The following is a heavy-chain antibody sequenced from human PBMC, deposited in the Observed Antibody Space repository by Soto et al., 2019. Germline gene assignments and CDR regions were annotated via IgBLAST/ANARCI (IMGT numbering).Heavy chain of an antibody. CDR2: VYRDGTT. V-gene: IGHV3-53*01. D-gene: IGHD3-22*01. Sequence: EVQLVESGGGLIQPGGSLRLSCAASGFTVSNSYMSWVRQAPGKGLEWVSLVYRDGTTYYADSVKGRCTISRDKSKNTLYLQMHSLRAEDTDVYYCARDPAHSSGHYWGQGTLVTVSS. CDR1: GFTVSNSY. CDR3: ARDPAHSSGHY. J-gene: IGHJ4*02.